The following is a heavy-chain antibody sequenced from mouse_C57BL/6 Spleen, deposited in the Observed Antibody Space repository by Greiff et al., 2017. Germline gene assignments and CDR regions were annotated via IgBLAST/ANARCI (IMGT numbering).Heavy chain of an antibody. V-gene: IGHV5-4*03. Sequence: EVKVEESGGGLVKPGGSLKLSCAASGFTFSSYAMSWVRQTPEQRLEWVATISDGGSYTYYPDNVKGRFTISRDNAKNNLYLQLSHLKSEDTAMYYCARAGDYGGYYAMDYWGQGTSVTVSS. CDR2: ISDGGSYT. D-gene: IGHD2-4*01. J-gene: IGHJ4*01. CDR1: GFTFSSYA. CDR3: ARAGDYGGYYAMDY.